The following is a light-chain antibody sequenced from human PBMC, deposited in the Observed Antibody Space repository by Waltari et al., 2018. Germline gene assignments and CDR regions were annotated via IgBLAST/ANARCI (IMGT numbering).Light chain of an antibody. V-gene: IGKV2-30*02. CDR1: QSLVHSDGNTH. CDR3: MQGTHWPYT. J-gene: IGKJ2*01. CDR2: RVF. Sequence: DVVMTQSPLSLPVTLGQAASISCKSSQSLVHSDGNTHVNWFQQRPGQSPRRLIYRVFNRDSGVPDRFSGSGSGTDFTLKISRVEAEDVGVYYCMQGTHWPYTFGQGTKLDIK.